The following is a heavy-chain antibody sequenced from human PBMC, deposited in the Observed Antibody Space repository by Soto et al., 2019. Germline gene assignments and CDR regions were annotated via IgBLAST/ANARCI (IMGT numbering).Heavy chain of an antibody. D-gene: IGHD5-12*01. V-gene: IGHV3-30*18. CDR3: AKEYSGYDHFDY. CDR1: GFTFSSYD. J-gene: IGHJ4*02. Sequence: QVQLVESGGGVVQPGRSLRLSCAASGFTFSSYDMHWVRQAPGKGLEWVAVISYDGSNKYYADSVKGRFTISSDNSKNTLYLQMNSLRAEDTAVYYCAKEYSGYDHFDYWGQGTLVTVSS. CDR2: ISYDGSNK.